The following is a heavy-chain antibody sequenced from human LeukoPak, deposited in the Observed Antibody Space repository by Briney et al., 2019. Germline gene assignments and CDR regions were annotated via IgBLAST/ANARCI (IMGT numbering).Heavy chain of an antibody. CDR3: TRGGPVAGTHKYFQH. V-gene: IGHV1-8*01. CDR2: MNPNNANT. J-gene: IGHJ1*01. Sequence: GASVKVSCKASGYTFTSYDINWVRQATGQGLEWMGWMNPNNANTDYAQKFQGRVTWTRNTSISTAYMELSSLRSEDTAMYYCTRGGPVAGTHKYFQHWGQGTLVTVSS. D-gene: IGHD6-19*01. CDR1: GYTFTSYD.